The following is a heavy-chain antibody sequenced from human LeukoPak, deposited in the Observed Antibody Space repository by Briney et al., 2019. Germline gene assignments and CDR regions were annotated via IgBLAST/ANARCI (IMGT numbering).Heavy chain of an antibody. D-gene: IGHD3-3*01. CDR1: GYTFTSYA. V-gene: IGHV7-4-1*02. Sequence: GASVKVSCKASGYTFTSYAMNWVPQAPGQGLEWMGWINTNTGNPTYAQGFTGRFVFSLDTSVSTAYLQMSSLKAEDTAVYYCARGNYDFWSGYYWKPLKKDIWFDPWGQGTLVTVSS. CDR3: ARGNYDFWSGYYWKPLKKDIWFDP. J-gene: IGHJ5*02. CDR2: INTNTGNP.